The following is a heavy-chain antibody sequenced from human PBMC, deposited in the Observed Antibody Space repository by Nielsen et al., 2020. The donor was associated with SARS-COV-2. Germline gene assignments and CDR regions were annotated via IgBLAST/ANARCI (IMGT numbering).Heavy chain of an antibody. Sequence: GESLKISCAVSGFTFSSYAMRWVRQAPGKGLEWVSSISGSGGSTYYADSVKGRFTISRDNSKNTLDLQMNSLRAEDTAVYYCAQQGDYEGTGGAFDIWGQGTMVTVSS. CDR1: GFTFSSYA. CDR2: ISGSGGST. V-gene: IGHV3-23*01. J-gene: IGHJ3*02. D-gene: IGHD4-17*01. CDR3: AQQGDYEGTGGAFDI.